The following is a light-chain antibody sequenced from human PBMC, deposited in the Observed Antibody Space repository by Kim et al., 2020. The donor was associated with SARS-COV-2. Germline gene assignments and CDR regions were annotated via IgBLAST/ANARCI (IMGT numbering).Light chain of an antibody. Sequence: DIQMTQSPSSLSASVGDRVTITCRASQGISNYLAWYQQKPGKVPKLLIYAASTLQSGVPSRFSGSGSGTDFTLTISSLQPGDVATYYYQKYRTFGRGTKVDIK. J-gene: IGKJ1*01. CDR1: QGISNY. CDR3: QKYRT. V-gene: IGKV1-27*01. CDR2: AAS.